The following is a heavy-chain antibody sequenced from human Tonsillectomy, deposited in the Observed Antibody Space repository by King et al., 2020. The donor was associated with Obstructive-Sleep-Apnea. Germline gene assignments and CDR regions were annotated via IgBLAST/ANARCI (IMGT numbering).Heavy chain of an antibody. CDR1: GFTFSNYG. Sequence: QLVQSGGGVVQPGRSLRLSCAASGFTFSNYGMQWVRQAPGKGLEWVAVISYVGSTQYYTDSVKGRFTISRDNSMNTLYLQMNSLSTEDTAVYYCAKEANSYTSRNYDQWGQGTLVTVSS. CDR2: ISYVGSTQ. D-gene: IGHD3-16*01. V-gene: IGHV3-30*18. CDR3: AKEANSYTSRNYDQ. J-gene: IGHJ4*02.